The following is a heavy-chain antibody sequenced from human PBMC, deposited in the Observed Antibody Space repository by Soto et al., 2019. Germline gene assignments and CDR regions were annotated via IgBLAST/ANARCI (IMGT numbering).Heavy chain of an antibody. CDR2: ISAYNYNT. V-gene: IGHV1-18*01. CDR3: ARVVGALGHWFDP. D-gene: IGHD1-26*01. CDR1: GYTFTSYG. Sequence: QVQLVQSGAEVKKPGASAKVSCKASGYTFTSYGLCWVRQAPGQGLEWMGRISAYNYNTNYAQMLQGRVTMTTDTSTRTAYLELRSLRSDDTAVYYCARVVGALGHWFDPGGQGTLVTVSS. J-gene: IGHJ5*02.